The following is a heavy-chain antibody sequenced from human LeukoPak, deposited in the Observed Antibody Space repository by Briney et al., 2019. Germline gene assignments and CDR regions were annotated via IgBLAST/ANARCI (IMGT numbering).Heavy chain of an antibody. CDR2: ISAYNCNT. V-gene: IGHV1-18*01. CDR1: GYSFTSYG. CDR3: ARYYYGSGPPRV. D-gene: IGHD3-10*01. J-gene: IGHJ6*04. Sequence: GESLKISCKGSGYSFTSYGISWVRQAPGQGLEWMGWISAYNCNTNYAQKLQGRVTMTTDTSTSTAYMELRSLRSDDTAVYYCARYYYGSGPPRVWGKGTTVTVSS.